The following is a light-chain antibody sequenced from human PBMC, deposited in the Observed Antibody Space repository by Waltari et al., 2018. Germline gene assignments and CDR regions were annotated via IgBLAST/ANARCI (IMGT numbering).Light chain of an antibody. CDR2: DAS. Sequence: EIVLTQSPATLSLSPGASATLSCRASQSVNSYLAWYQQKPGQAPRLLIYDASNRATGIPARFSGSGSGTDFTLTISSLEPEDFAVYYCQQRINWPLTFGGGTKVEIK. J-gene: IGKJ4*01. V-gene: IGKV3-11*01. CDR3: QQRINWPLT. CDR1: QSVNSY.